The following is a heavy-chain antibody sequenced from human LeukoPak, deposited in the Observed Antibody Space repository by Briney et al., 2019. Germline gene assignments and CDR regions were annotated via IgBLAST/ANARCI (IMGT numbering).Heavy chain of an antibody. J-gene: IGHJ5*02. Sequence: KTSETLSLTRTVSGGSISSGGYYWSWIRQYPGKGLEWIGYIYYSGSTYYNPSLKSRVTISVDTSKNQFSLKLSSVTAADTAVYYCAREGGYCSSTSCAKTFDPWGQGTLVTVSS. V-gene: IGHV4-31*03. CDR2: IYYSGST. D-gene: IGHD2-2*01. CDR3: AREGGYCSSTSCAKTFDP. CDR1: GGSISSGGYY.